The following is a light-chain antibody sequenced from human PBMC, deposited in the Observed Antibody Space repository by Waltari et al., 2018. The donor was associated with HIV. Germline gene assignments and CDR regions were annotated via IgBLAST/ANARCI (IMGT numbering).Light chain of an antibody. CDR1: QSVSSSY. V-gene: IGKV3-20*01. CDR3: QQYGSSLYT. CDR2: GAS. Sequence: PGERATLSCRASQSVSSSYLAWYQQKPGQAPRLLIYGASSRATGIPDRFSGSGSGTDFTLTISRLEPEDFAVYYCQQYGSSLYTFGQGTKLEIK. J-gene: IGKJ2*01.